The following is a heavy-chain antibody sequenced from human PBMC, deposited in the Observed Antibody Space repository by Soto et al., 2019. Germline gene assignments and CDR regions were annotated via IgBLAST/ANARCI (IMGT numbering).Heavy chain of an antibody. Sequence: GGSLRLSCAASGFTFSNAWMNWVRQAPGKGLEWVGRIKSKTDGGTTDYAAPVKGRFTILRDDSKNTLYLQMNSLKTEDTAVYYCTTDLNYYDSSGYYYPVDYWGQGTLVTVSS. CDR3: TTDLNYYDSSGYYYPVDY. CDR1: GFTFSNAW. J-gene: IGHJ4*02. CDR2: IKSKTDGGTT. D-gene: IGHD3-22*01. V-gene: IGHV3-15*07.